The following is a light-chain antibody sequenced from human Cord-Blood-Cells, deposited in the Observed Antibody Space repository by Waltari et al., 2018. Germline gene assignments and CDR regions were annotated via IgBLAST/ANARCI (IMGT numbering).Light chain of an antibody. Sequence: SYVLTQPPSVSVAPGKTARITCGGNNIGSKSVHRYQQKPGQAPVLVVYDDSARPSGIPERFSGSNSGNTATLTISRVEAGDEADYYCQVWDSSSDHWVFGGGTKLTVL. CDR3: QVWDSSSDHWV. J-gene: IGLJ3*02. CDR1: NIGSKS. CDR2: DDS. V-gene: IGLV3-21*03.